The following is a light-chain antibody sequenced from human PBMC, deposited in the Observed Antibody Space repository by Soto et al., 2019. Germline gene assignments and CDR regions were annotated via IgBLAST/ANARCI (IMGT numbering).Light chain of an antibody. CDR1: SSDIGTYNL. Sequence: QSALTQPASVSGSPGQSITISCTGTSSDIGTYNLVSWYQQHPGKAPKLMIYEVNKRPSGVSDRFSGSKSGNTASLTISGIQAEDEADYYCCSYAGSSTLYVFGTGTKFTVL. V-gene: IGLV2-23*02. CDR3: CSYAGSSTLYV. J-gene: IGLJ1*01. CDR2: EVN.